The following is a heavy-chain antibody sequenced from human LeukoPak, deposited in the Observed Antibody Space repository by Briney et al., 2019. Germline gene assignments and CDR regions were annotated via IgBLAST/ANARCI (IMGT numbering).Heavy chain of an antibody. Sequence: ASVKVSCKASGYTFTSYYMHWVRQAPGQGLEWMGWINPNSGGTNYAQKFQGRVTMTRDTSISTAYMELSRLRSDDTAVYYCASSPRYFDWLLYSWGQGTLVTVSS. CDR3: ASSPRYFDWLLYS. J-gene: IGHJ5*02. V-gene: IGHV1-2*02. CDR1: GYTFTSYY. CDR2: INPNSGGT. D-gene: IGHD3-9*01.